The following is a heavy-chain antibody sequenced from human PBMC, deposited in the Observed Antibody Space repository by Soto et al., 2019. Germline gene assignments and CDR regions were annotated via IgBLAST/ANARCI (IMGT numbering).Heavy chain of an antibody. J-gene: IGHJ4*02. CDR3: ARVGGWYVSDY. CDR1: GYTFTSYA. V-gene: IGHV1-3*05. CDR2: INAGNGNT. Sequence: QVQLVQSGAEEKKPGASVKVSCKASGYTFTSYAMHWVRQAPGQRLEWMGWINAGNGNTKYSQKFQGRVTITRDTSASTAYMELSCLRSEDTAVYYCARVGGWYVSDYWGQGTLVTVSS. D-gene: IGHD6-19*01.